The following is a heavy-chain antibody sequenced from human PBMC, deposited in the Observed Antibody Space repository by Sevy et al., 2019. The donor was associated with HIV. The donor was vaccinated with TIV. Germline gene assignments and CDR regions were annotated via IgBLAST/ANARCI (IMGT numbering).Heavy chain of an antibody. CDR3: AGSGFLEWAGSTRGPRNWFDP. CDR2: IYYSGST. J-gene: IGHJ5*02. V-gene: IGHV4-59*13. D-gene: IGHD3-3*01. Sequence: SETLSLTCSVSGGSMRNFYWSWIRQPPGKGLEWIGNIYYSGSTNYNPPLRSRVTMSVDTSKNQFSLKLSSVTAADTVVYYCAGSGFLEWAGSTRGPRNWFDPWGQGTLVTVSS. CDR1: GGSMRNFY.